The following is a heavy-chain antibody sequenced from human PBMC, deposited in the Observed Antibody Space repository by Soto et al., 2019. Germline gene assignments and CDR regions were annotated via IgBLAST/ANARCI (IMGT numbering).Heavy chain of an antibody. Sequence: NPLETLSLTCTVSGGSISSSSYYWGWIRQPPGKGLEWIGSIYYSGSTYYNPSLKSRVTISVDASKNQFSLKLSSVTAADTAVYYCARRWYSSSSLYYYYYGMDVWGQGTTVTVSS. CDR2: IYYSGST. CDR1: GGSISSSSYY. D-gene: IGHD6-6*01. CDR3: ARRWYSSSSLYYYYYGMDV. J-gene: IGHJ6*02. V-gene: IGHV4-39*01.